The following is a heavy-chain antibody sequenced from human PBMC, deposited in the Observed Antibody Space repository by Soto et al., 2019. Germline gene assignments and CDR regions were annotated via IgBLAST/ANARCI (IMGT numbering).Heavy chain of an antibody. D-gene: IGHD6-19*01. CDR3: ARDATAVASYYFDK. CDR2: ISYDESNK. Sequence: QVQLVESGGGVVQPGRSLRLSCAASGYTFNNYAMHWVRQAPGKGLEWVAVISYDESNKYYADSVKGRFTISRDNSKNTVFLLMNSLRVDDTAVYYCARDATAVASYYFDKWGQGTPVTVSS. CDR1: GYTFNNYA. J-gene: IGHJ4*02. V-gene: IGHV3-30-3*01.